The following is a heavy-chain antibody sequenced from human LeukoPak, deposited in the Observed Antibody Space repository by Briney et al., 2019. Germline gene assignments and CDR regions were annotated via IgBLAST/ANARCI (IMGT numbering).Heavy chain of an antibody. Sequence: GGSLRLSCAASGSFSSYVMTWVRQAPGRGLEWVSTLSASGGSTYYADSVKGRFTISRDNSKNTLYLQMSSLRAEDTAVYFCAKDLISVLPAAYDYWGQGTLVTVSS. CDR3: AKDLISVLPAAYDY. J-gene: IGHJ4*02. CDR2: LSASGGST. V-gene: IGHV3-23*01. CDR1: GSFSSYV. D-gene: IGHD2-2*01.